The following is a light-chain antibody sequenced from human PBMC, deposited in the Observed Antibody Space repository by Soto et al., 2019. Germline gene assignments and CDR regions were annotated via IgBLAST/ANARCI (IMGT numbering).Light chain of an antibody. CDR3: SSYTSSSTQV. CDR1: SSDVGGYNY. V-gene: IGLV2-14*01. CDR2: DVS. J-gene: IGLJ1*01. Sequence: QSALTQPASVSGSPGQSITISCTGTSSDVGGYNYVSWYQKHPGKAPKLMIYDVSNRPSGVSNRFSGSKSGNTASLTISGLQAEDEDDYYCSSYTSSSTQVFGTGTKLTVL.